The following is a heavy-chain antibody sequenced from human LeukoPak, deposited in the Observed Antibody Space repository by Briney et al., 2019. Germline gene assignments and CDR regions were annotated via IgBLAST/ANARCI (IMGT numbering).Heavy chain of an antibody. Sequence: GGSLRLSCAASGFTFSSYAMSWVRQAPGKGLEWVSGISGSGGSTYYADSVKGRLTISRDNSKNTLYLQMNSLRAEDTAAYYCAKGRDGYNADFDYWGQGTLVTVSS. V-gene: IGHV3-23*01. CDR2: ISGSGGST. D-gene: IGHD5-24*01. CDR1: GFTFSSYA. J-gene: IGHJ4*02. CDR3: AKGRDGYNADFDY.